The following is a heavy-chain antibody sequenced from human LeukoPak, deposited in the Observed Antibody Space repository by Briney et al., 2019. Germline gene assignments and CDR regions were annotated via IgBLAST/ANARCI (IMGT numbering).Heavy chain of an antibody. D-gene: IGHD7-27*01. CDR1: GFTFSSYA. Sequence: GGSLRLSCAASGFTFSSYAMHWVRQTPGKGLEYVSAISSNGGSTYYANSVKGRFTISRDNSKNTLYLQMNSLRAEDTAVYYCAKGGLLTGVIYYYYYMDVWGKGTTVTVSS. CDR3: AKGGLLTGVIYYYYYMDV. V-gene: IGHV3-64*01. CDR2: ISSNGGST. J-gene: IGHJ6*03.